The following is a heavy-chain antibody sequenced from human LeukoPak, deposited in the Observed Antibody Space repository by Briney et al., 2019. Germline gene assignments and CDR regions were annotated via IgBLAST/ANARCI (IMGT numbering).Heavy chain of an antibody. CDR3: AREADSSGYFFRPDY. CDR1: GYTFTNYA. V-gene: IGHV1-18*01. J-gene: IGHJ4*02. CDR2: ISVYSDGT. D-gene: IGHD3-22*01. Sequence: GASVKVSCKASGYTFTNYAISWVRQAPGQGLEWMGWISVYSDGTKSAQNLQGRITMTKDTSTSTAYMELRSLRSDDTAVYYCAREADSSGYFFRPDYWGQGTLVTVSS.